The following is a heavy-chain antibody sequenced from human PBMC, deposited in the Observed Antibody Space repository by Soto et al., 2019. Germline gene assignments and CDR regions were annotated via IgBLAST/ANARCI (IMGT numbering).Heavy chain of an antibody. Sequence: GASVKVSCKTSGYTFSDFGITWVRQAPGQGLEWMGWIDTSIGHTNFAQKFDDRVTMTTDTSTNTAYMDLRRLRSDDTAVYYCARASYCSGGTCTTWFHPWGQGTLVTVS. CDR1: GYTFSDFG. CDR3: ARASYCSGGTCTTWFHP. CDR2: IDTSIGHT. V-gene: IGHV1-18*01. J-gene: IGHJ5*02. D-gene: IGHD2-15*01.